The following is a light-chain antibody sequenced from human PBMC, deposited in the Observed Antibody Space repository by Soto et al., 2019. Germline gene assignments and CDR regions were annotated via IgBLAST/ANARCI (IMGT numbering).Light chain of an antibody. V-gene: IGLV2-14*03. CDR2: DVT. Sequence: QSALTQPASVSGSPGQSITISCTGISADVGTSNFVSWYQHHPGKAPRLIIYDVTDRPSGVSNRFSGSKSGDTASLTISGLQAEDEADYYCTSYRRGPLYVFGTGTKVTAL. J-gene: IGLJ1*01. CDR1: SADVGTSNF. CDR3: TSYRRGPLYV.